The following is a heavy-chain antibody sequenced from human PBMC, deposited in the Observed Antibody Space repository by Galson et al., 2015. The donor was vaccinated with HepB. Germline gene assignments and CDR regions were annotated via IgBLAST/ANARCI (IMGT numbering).Heavy chain of an antibody. D-gene: IGHD6-13*01. V-gene: IGHV4-39*02. Sequence: TLSLTCTVSGGSISRSSYYWGWIRQPPGKGLEWIGEINHSGSTNYNPSLKSRVTMSVDTSKKRFSLKLSSVTAADTAVYYCARTWYYAFDIWGQGTMVTVSS. J-gene: IGHJ3*02. CDR3: ARTWYYAFDI. CDR1: GGSISRSSYY. CDR2: INHSGST.